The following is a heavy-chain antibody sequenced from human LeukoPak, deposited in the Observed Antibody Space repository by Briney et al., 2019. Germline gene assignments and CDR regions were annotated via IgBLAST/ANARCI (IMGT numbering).Heavy chain of an antibody. Sequence: GGSLRLSCAASGFTFSSYAMSWVRQAPGKGLEWVSAISGSGGSTYYADSVNGRFTISRDNSKNTLYLQMNSLRAEDTAVYYCAKMDDSSGYYSDWGQGTLVTVSS. V-gene: IGHV3-23*01. CDR2: ISGSGGST. CDR1: GFTFSSYA. D-gene: IGHD3-22*01. J-gene: IGHJ4*02. CDR3: AKMDDSSGYYSD.